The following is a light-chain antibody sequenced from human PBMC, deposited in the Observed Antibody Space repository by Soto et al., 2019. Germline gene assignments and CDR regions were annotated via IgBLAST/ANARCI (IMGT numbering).Light chain of an antibody. V-gene: IGKV3-20*01. CDR1: QSVSTNY. CDR2: GAT. J-gene: IGKJ2*01. Sequence: EIVLTQSTGTLSLSPGERATLSCRASQSVSTNYLAWYQQKPGQSPRLLIYGATSRATGIPDRFSGSGSGTDFILTISRLEPEDFALYFCQQYGSSPYTFAQGTKLDIK. CDR3: QQYGSSPYT.